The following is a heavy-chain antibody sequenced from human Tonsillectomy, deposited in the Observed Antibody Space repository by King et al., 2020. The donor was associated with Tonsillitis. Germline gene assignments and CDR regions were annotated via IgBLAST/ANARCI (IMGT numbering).Heavy chain of an antibody. CDR1: GFTFSSYW. Sequence: VQLVESGGGLVQPGGSLRLSCAASGFTFSSYWMHWVRQAPGKGLVWVSHINGVGSTTRYADSVKGRFTISRDNAKNTLYLQMNSLRAEDTAVYYCATSRTFDYWGQGTLVTVSS. CDR3: ATSRTFDY. V-gene: IGHV3-74*01. CDR2: INGVGSTT. D-gene: IGHD2-2*01. J-gene: IGHJ4*02.